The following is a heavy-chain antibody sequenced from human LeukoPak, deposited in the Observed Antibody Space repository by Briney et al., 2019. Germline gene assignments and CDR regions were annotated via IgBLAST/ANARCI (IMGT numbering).Heavy chain of an antibody. D-gene: IGHD3-9*01. CDR1: GFTFSRYW. CDR2: IKQDGSEK. Sequence: GGSLRLSCAASGFTFSRYWMSWFRQAPGKGLEWVANIKQDGSEKDYVDSVKGRFTISRDNAKNSLYLQMNSLRAEDTAVYYCARGRSGDFDWLHYFDYWGQGALVTVSS. V-gene: IGHV3-7*04. J-gene: IGHJ4*02. CDR3: ARGRSGDFDWLHYFDY.